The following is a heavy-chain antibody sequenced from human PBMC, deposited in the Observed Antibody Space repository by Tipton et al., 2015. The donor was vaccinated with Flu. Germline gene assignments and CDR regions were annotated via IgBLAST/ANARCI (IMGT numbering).Heavy chain of an antibody. CDR1: GGSFSGYY. J-gene: IGHJ4*02. Sequence: TLSLTCAVYGGSFSGYYWSWIRQPAGEGLEWIGRIYTSGSTNYNPSLKSRLTMSVDASKQQFSLKLSSVTAADTAVYYCARGSGSGTFMIFDLWGQGTLVTVSS. D-gene: IGHD3-10*01. V-gene: IGHV4-59*10. CDR3: ARGSGSGTFMIFDL. CDR2: IYTSGST.